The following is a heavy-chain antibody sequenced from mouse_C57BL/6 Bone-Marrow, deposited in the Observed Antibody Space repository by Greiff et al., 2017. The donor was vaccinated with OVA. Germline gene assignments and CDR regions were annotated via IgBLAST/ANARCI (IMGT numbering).Heavy chain of an antibody. CDR1: GYTFTSYG. J-gene: IGHJ4*01. V-gene: IGHV1-81*01. D-gene: IGHD2-1*01. Sequence: VQLQQSGAELARPGASVKLSCKASGYTFTSYGISWVKQRTGQGLEWIGEIYPRSGNTYYNEKFKGKATLTADKSSSTAYMELRSLTSEDSAVYFCARRERGGNYRYAMDYWGQGTSVTVSS. CDR2: IYPRSGNT. CDR3: ARRERGGNYRYAMDY.